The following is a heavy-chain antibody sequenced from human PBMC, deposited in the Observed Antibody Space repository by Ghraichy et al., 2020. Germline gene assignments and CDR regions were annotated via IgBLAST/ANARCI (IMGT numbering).Heavy chain of an antibody. J-gene: IGHJ3*02. CDR1: GFTLSGHW. D-gene: IGHD6-13*01. CDR3: ARGTSSWYNAFDI. V-gene: IGHV3-74*01. Sequence: RGSLRLSCAASGFTLSGHWMHWVRQAPGKGLVWVSRTNDDGSTTSYADSVKGRFTISRDNANNTPYLQMNNLRAEDTAMYYCARGTSSWYNAFDIWGQGTMVIVSS. CDR2: TNDDGSTT.